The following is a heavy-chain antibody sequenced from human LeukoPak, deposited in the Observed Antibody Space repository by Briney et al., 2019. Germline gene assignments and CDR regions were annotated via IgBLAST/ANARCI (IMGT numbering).Heavy chain of an antibody. J-gene: IGHJ4*02. D-gene: IGHD6-6*01. CDR2: ISSSSSYI. CDR1: GFTFSSYA. Sequence: NSGGSLRLSCAASGFTFSSYAMSWVRQAPGKGLEWVSSISSSSSYIYYADSVKGRFTISRDNAKNSLYLQMNSLRAEDTAVYYCARAYSSSSGGGYWGQGTLVTVSS. CDR3: ARAYSSSSGGGY. V-gene: IGHV3-21*01.